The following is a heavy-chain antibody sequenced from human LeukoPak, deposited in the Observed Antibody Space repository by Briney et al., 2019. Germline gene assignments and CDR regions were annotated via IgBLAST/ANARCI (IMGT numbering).Heavy chain of an antibody. V-gene: IGHV4-59*12. CDR2: IYYSGST. D-gene: IGHD1-7*01. Sequence: PSETLSLTCTVSGGSICSYYWSWIRQPPGKGLEWIGSIYYSGSTYYNPSLKSRVTISVDTSKNQFSLKLSSVTAADTAVYYCATNTNYEYWGQGTLVTVSS. CDR3: ATNTNYEY. CDR1: GGSICSYY. J-gene: IGHJ4*02.